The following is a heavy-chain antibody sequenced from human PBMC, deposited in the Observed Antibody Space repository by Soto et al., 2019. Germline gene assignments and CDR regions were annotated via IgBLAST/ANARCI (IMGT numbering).Heavy chain of an antibody. CDR2: IWYDGSNK. Sequence: GGSLRLSCAASGFTFSSYGMHWVRQAPGKGLEWVAVIWYDGSNKYYADSVKGRFTISRDNSKNTLYLQMNSLRAEDTAVYYCARDYDILTGWGYFDYWGQGTLVTVSS. CDR3: ARDYDILTGWGYFDY. V-gene: IGHV3-33*01. CDR1: GFTFSSYG. J-gene: IGHJ4*02. D-gene: IGHD3-9*01.